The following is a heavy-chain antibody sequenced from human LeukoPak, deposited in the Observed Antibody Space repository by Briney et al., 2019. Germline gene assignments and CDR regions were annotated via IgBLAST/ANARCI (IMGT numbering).Heavy chain of an antibody. D-gene: IGHD1-7*01. Sequence: ASVNVSCKASGYTFTGYYMHWVRQAPGQGLEWMGGIIPIFGTANYAQKFQGRVTITADESTSTAYMELSSLRSEDTAVYYCARYNWNYSHYFDYWGQGTLVTVSS. CDR1: GYTFTGYY. J-gene: IGHJ4*02. V-gene: IGHV1-69*13. CDR3: ARYNWNYSHYFDY. CDR2: IIPIFGTA.